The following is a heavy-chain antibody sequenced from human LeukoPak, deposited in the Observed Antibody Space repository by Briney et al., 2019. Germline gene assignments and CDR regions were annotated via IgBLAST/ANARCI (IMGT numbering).Heavy chain of an antibody. CDR2: IDPSDSHI. CDR1: GYRSNIYW. CDR3: ARQGPEGHH. D-gene: IGHD1-14*01. J-gene: IGHJ5*02. V-gene: IGHV5-10-1*01. Sequence: GESLKISCKGSGYRSNIYWISWVRQMPGQGLEWMGRIDPSDSHIDYSPSFQGHVIISGDKSIHTIYLQWSSLKASDTAMYYCARQGPEGHHWGQGTLVTVSS.